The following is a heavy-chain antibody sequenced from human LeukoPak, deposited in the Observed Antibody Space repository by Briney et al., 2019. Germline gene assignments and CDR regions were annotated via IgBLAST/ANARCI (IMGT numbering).Heavy chain of an antibody. Sequence: SETLSLTCTVSGGSISSYYWSWIRQPPGKGLEWIGYIYYTGSTNYNPSLKSRVTISVDKSKNQFSLKLSSVTAADTAVYYCARLRGYYDSSGSPWGQGTLVTVSS. V-gene: IGHV4-59*12. CDR3: ARLRGYYDSSGSP. CDR1: GGSISSYY. D-gene: IGHD3-22*01. J-gene: IGHJ5*02. CDR2: IYYTGST.